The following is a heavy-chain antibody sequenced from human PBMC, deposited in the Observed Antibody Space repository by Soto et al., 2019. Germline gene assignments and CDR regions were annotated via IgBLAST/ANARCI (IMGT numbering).Heavy chain of an antibody. CDR1: GFALNTYT. D-gene: IGHD4-17*01. Sequence: EVQLVESGGGLVKPGGSLRLSCAASGFALNTYTMNWVRQAPGKGLEWVSSIGWSATDMYYADSVRGRFTISRDNAENSLYLQMNSLRAEDTAVYYCVGGDHRGYWGQGTLVTVSS. CDR2: IGWSATDM. J-gene: IGHJ4*02. CDR3: VGGDHRGY. V-gene: IGHV3-21*01.